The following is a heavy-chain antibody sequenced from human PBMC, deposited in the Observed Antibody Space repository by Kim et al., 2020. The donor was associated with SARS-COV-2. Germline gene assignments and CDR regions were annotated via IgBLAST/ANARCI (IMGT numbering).Heavy chain of an antibody. CDR1: GFTFTSYD. J-gene: IGHJ5*01. CDR3: ARGSRGSGSYFQAWFDP. CDR2: MNPNSGNT. D-gene: IGHD3-10*01. Sequence: ASVKVSCKTSGFTFTSYDINWVRQATGQGLEWMGWMNPNSGNTGYAQKFQGRVTMTSNTSMNTAYMELSSLRSEDTALYYCARGSRGSGSYFQAWFDPGA. V-gene: IGHV1-8*01.